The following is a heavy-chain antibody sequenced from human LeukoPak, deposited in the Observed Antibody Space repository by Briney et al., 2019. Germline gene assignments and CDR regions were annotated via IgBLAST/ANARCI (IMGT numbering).Heavy chain of an antibody. Sequence: TGGSLRLSCAASGFTFSSYAIHWVRQGPGKGLEWVAYIAHHGSNKYYADSVKGRFTISRDNSKRTLYPQMNSLRADDTAVYYCAKDGSWSCTDWGQGTLVTVSS. V-gene: IGHV3-30*02. CDR1: GFTFSSYA. CDR2: IAHHGSNK. CDR3: AKDGSWSCTD. J-gene: IGHJ4*02. D-gene: IGHD2-8*02.